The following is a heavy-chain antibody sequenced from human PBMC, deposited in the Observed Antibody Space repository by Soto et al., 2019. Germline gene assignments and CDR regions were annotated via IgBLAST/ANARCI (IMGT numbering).Heavy chain of an antibody. CDR3: ARDRGYPETYGMDV. CDR2: IYYSGST. J-gene: IGHJ6*02. Sequence: QVQLQESGPGLVKPSETLSLTCTVSGGSISSYYWSWIRQPPGKGLEWIGYIYYSGSTNYTPSLKSRVTISVDTSKNQFPLKLSSVTAADTAVYYCARDRGYPETYGMDVWGQGTTVTVSS. V-gene: IGHV4-59*01. CDR1: GGSISSYY. D-gene: IGHD3-10*01.